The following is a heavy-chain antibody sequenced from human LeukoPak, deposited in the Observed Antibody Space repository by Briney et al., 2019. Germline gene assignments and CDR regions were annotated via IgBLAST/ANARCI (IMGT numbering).Heavy chain of an antibody. CDR3: ARVWPVGPTNWFDP. CDR1: GFTFSSYA. J-gene: IGHJ5*02. CDR2: ISSSSSYI. Sequence: GGSLRLSCAASGFTFSSYAMSWVRQAPGKGLEWVSSISSSSSYIYYADSVKGRFTISRDNAKNSLYLQMNSLRAEDTAVYYCARVWPVGPTNWFDPWGQGTLVTVSS. D-gene: IGHD1-26*01. V-gene: IGHV3-21*01.